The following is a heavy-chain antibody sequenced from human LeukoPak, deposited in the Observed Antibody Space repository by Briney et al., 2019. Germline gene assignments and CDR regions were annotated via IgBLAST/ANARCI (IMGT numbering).Heavy chain of an antibody. V-gene: IGHV3-23*01. CDR2: ISGSTDST. Sequence: GGSLRLSCAASGFTFSNYAMTWVRQAPGKGLEWVSTISGSTDSTYYADSVKGRFTISRDNSKNTLYLRMSSLRAEDTAVYYCTKDRANDVLEYFQYWGQGTLVTVSS. J-gene: IGHJ1*01. CDR3: TKDRANDVLEYFQY. D-gene: IGHD2-8*01. CDR1: GFTFSNYA.